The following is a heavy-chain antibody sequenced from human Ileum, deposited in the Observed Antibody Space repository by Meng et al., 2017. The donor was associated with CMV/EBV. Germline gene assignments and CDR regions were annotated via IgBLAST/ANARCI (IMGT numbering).Heavy chain of an antibody. D-gene: IGHD4/OR15-4a*01. V-gene: IGHV1-3*01. CDR3: AKGGASPPGNWFDA. Sequence: CKASGYTFSRHDLHWVRQAPGQRLEWMGWINAGYGNTKYSQNFQDRVTITRDTSASTVYMELSRLRSEDTAVYYCAKGGASPPGNWFDAWGQETLVTVSS. CDR2: INAGYGNT. CDR1: GYTFSRHD. J-gene: IGHJ5*02.